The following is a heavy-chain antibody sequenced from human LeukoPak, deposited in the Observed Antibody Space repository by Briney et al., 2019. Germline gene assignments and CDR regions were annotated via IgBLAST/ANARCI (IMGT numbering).Heavy chain of an antibody. CDR2: INWNGGST. CDR3: AGSDTIGYSPREWDYWYFDL. V-gene: IGHV3-20*04. Sequence: GGSLRLSCAASGFTFSSYSMNWVRQAPGKGLEWVSGINWNGGSTGYADSVKGRFTISRDNAKNSLFLQMNFLRAEDTAVYYCAGSDTIGYSPREWDYWYFDLWGRGTLVTVSS. CDR1: GFTFSSYS. J-gene: IGHJ2*01. D-gene: IGHD3-22*01.